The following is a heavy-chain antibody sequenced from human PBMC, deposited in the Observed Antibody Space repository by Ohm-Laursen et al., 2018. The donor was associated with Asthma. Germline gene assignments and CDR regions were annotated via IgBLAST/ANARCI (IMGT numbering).Heavy chain of an antibody. V-gene: IGHV4-39*01. Sequence: SDTLSLTCTVSGGSISSSSYYWGWIRQPPGKGLEWIGSIYYSGSTYYNPSLKSRVTISVDTSKNQFSLKLSSVTAADTAVYYCARLRGGYCTGGVCYRSNPWGQGTMVTVSS. CDR1: GGSISSSSYY. D-gene: IGHD2-8*02. CDR3: ARLRGGYCTGGVCYRSNP. CDR2: IYYSGST. J-gene: IGHJ3*01.